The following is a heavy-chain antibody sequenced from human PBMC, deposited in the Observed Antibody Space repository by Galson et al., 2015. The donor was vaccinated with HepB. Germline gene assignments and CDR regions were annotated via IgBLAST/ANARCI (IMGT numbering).Heavy chain of an antibody. J-gene: IGHJ3*02. CDR2: IIPILGIA. CDR1: GGTFSSYT. CDR3: ARDLGYYDSSGYSYHAFDI. V-gene: IGHV1-69*04. D-gene: IGHD3-22*01. Sequence: SVKVSCKASGGTFSSYTISWVRQAPGQGLEWMGRIIPILGIANYAQKFQGRVTITADKSTSTAYMELSSLRSEDTAVYYCARDLGYYDSSGYSYHAFDIWGQGTMVTVSS.